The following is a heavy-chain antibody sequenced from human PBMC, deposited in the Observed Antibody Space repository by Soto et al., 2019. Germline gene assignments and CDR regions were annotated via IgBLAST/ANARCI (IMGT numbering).Heavy chain of an antibody. D-gene: IGHD3-16*01. CDR3: AGGLGDYYYGMDV. CDR1: GGSISSGDYY. Sequence: QVQLQESGPGLVKPSQTLSLTCTVSGGSISSGDYYWSWIRQPPGKGLEWIGYIYYSGSTYYNPSLKSRVTTVDATSKHQSFLLRSVVAAADTVDYYGAGGLGDYYYGMDVWGQGTTVTVSS. V-gene: IGHV4-30-4*01. CDR2: IYYSGST. J-gene: IGHJ6*02.